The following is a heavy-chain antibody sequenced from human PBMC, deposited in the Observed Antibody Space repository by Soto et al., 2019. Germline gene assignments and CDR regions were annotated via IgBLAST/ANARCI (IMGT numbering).Heavy chain of an antibody. CDR1: GFTFDDYA. CDR2: ISWNSGSI. CDR3: AKVPDYYDSSGYLDAFDI. V-gene: IGHV3-9*01. J-gene: IGHJ3*02. Sequence: GGSLRLSCAASGFTFDDYAMHWVRQAPGKGLEWVSGISWNSGSIGYADSVKGRFTISRDNAKNSLYLQMNSLRAEDAALYYCAKVPDYYDSSGYLDAFDIWGQGTMVTVSS. D-gene: IGHD3-22*01.